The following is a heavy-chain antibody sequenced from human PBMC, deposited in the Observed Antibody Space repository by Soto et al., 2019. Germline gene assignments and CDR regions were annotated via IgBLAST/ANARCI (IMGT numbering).Heavy chain of an antibody. J-gene: IGHJ6*02. D-gene: IGHD3-9*01. CDR3: ARGGGSSHYDIPLMDV. Sequence: QVQLVQSGAEVKKPGSSVKVSCKASGGTFSSYTISWVRQAPGQGLEWMGRIIPILGIANSAQKFQGRVTITADKSTSTAYMELSSLRSEDTAVYYCARGGGSSHYDIPLMDVWGQGTTVTVSS. CDR2: IIPILGIA. V-gene: IGHV1-69*02. CDR1: GGTFSSYT.